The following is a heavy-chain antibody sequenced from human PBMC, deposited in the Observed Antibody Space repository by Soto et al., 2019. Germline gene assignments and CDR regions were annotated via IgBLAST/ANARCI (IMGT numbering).Heavy chain of an antibody. CDR2: TYYRSKWYN. Sequence: PSQTLSLTCAISGDSVSSNSAAWNWIRQSPSRGLEWLGRTYYRSKWYNDYAVSVKSRITINPDTSKNQFSLQLNSVTPEDTAVYYCARVLADSIAARPGEGVWFDPWGQGTLVTV. CDR1: GDSVSSNSAA. V-gene: IGHV6-1*01. D-gene: IGHD6-6*01. J-gene: IGHJ5*02. CDR3: ARVLADSIAARPGEGVWFDP.